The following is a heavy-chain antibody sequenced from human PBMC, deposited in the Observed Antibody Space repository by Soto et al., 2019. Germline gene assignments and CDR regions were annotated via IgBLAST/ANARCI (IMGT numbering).Heavy chain of an antibody. J-gene: IGHJ6*02. D-gene: IGHD3-22*01. Sequence: QVQLVESGGGVVQPERSQRLSCAASEFTFRTYVMHWVRQAPGMGLEWVALISFDGINKYYADSAKGRFTICRDNSKNTMYLQMNSLRPEDTAVYYCAREMIPMIMGGMSAMDVWGQGTTVTVSS. CDR3: AREMIPMIMGGMSAMDV. V-gene: IGHV3-30*03. CDR1: EFTFRTYV. CDR2: ISFDGINK.